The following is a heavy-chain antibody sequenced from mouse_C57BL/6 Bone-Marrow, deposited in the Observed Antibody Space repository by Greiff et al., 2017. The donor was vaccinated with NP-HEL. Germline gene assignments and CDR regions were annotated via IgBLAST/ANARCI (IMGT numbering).Heavy chain of an antibody. CDR3: ARYGYLDY. D-gene: IGHD1-1*01. Sequence: VQLKQPGAELVMPGASVKLSCKASGYTFTSYWMHWVKQRPGQGLEWIGEIDPSDSYTNYNQKFKGKSTLTVDKSSSTAYMQLSSLTSEDSAVYYCARYGYLDYWGQGTTLTVSS. V-gene: IGHV1-69*01. J-gene: IGHJ2*01. CDR1: GYTFTSYW. CDR2: IDPSDSYT.